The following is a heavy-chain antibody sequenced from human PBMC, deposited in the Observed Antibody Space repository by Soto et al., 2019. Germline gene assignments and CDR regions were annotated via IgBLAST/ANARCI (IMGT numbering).Heavy chain of an antibody. CDR3: AAGEASSRNLAPYYLDF. V-gene: IGHV4-59*01. CDR2: IHYSGTT. D-gene: IGHD6-13*01. J-gene: IGHJ4*02. Sequence: QVQLQESGPGLVKSSETLSLTCTVSGGSMRNYFWTWIRQPPGKGLEWIGYIHYSGTTRFFPSYNPSVRSRVTISEDTSKNQFSLKLLSVTTADTAVYFCAAGEASSRNLAPYYLDFWGQGTLVTVSS. CDR1: GGSMRNYF.